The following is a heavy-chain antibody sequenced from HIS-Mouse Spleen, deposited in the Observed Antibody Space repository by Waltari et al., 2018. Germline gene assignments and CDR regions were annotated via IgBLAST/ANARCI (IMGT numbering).Heavy chain of an antibody. V-gene: IGHV4-34*01. CDR1: GGSFSGYY. Sequence: QVQLQQWGAGLLKPSETLSLTCAVYGGSFSGYYWSWIRQPPGKGLEWIGEINHSGSTNYNPSLKSRVTISVDTAKNQFSLKLSSVTAADTAVYDCAVSTIFGVVSARSGKKFDYWGQGTLVTVSS. CDR2: INHSGST. J-gene: IGHJ4*02. D-gene: IGHD3-3*01. CDR3: AVSTIFGVVSARSGKKFDY.